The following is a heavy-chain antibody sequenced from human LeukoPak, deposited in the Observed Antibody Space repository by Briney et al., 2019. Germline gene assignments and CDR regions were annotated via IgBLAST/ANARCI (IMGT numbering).Heavy chain of an antibody. CDR2: INPNSGGT. CDR3: ARGSRTQYGSGSYYEYYYYYMDV. Sequence: ASVKVSCKASGYTFTGYYMHWVRQAPGQGLEWMGWINPNSGGTNYAQKFQGRVTMTRDTSISTAYMELSRLRSDDTAVYYCARGSRTQYGSGSYYEYYYYYMDVWGKGTTVTISS. J-gene: IGHJ6*03. D-gene: IGHD3-10*01. CDR1: GYTFTGYY. V-gene: IGHV1-2*02.